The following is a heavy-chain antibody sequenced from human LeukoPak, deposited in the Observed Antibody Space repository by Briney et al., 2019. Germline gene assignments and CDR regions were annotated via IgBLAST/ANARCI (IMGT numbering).Heavy chain of an antibody. CDR1: GFSFSNSA. Sequence: GGSLRLSCAASGFSFSNSAMNWVRQAPGKGLEWVSVIYSGGSTYYADSVKGRFTISRHNSKNTLYLQMNSLRAEDTAVYYCARAYYDILTGPNAFDIWGQGTMVTVSS. CDR2: IYSGGST. D-gene: IGHD3-9*01. V-gene: IGHV3-53*04. CDR3: ARAYYDILTGPNAFDI. J-gene: IGHJ3*02.